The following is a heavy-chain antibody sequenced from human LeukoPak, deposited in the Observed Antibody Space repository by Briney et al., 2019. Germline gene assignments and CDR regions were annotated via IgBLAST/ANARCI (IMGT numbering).Heavy chain of an antibody. D-gene: IGHD3-10*01. J-gene: IGHJ5*02. CDR3: AKHLRRRCFSGTLGFDP. CDR2: INHGGST. V-gene: IGHV4-34*01. Sequence: PSETLSLTCAVYGGSFSDSYWSWIRQPPPKGLEWIREINHGGSTKFNPSLKSRVTISLDTSRNQFSLKVNSVTAADTAVYYCAKHLRRRCFSGTLGFDPWGQGTLVTVSS. CDR1: GGSFSDSY.